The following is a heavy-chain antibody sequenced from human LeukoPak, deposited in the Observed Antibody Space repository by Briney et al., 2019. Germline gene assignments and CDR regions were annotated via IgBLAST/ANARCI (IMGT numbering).Heavy chain of an antibody. CDR3: AKSRDSSGYYLSYFDY. V-gene: IGHV3-23*01. D-gene: IGHD3-22*01. CDR2: ITGSGGST. CDR1: GFTFNNYA. Sequence: PGGSLTLSCAASGFTFNNYAMSWVRQAPGKGLEWVSTITGSGGSTYYADSVKGRFTISRDNSNNTLYLQMNSLRAEDTAVYYCAKSRDSSGYYLSYFDYWGQGTLVTVSS. J-gene: IGHJ4*02.